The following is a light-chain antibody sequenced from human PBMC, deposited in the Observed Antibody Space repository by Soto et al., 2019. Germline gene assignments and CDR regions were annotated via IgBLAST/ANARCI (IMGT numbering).Light chain of an antibody. CDR2: LNSDGSH. CDR1: RGHSSHA. CDR3: QTWGTGTPYV. Sequence: QSVLTQSPSASASLGASVNLTCTLSRGHSSHAIAWHQQQPEKGPRYLMSLNSDGSHSKGDGIPDRFSGSSSGAERYLTISGLQSEDEADYYCQTWGTGTPYVFGTGTKVTV. V-gene: IGLV4-69*01. J-gene: IGLJ1*01.